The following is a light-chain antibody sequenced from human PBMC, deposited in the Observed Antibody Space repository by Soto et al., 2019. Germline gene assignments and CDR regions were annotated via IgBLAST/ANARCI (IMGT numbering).Light chain of an antibody. CDR2: DAS. CDR3: QQCHDFPYT. CDR1: QKIYRF. J-gene: IGKJ2*01. Sequence: IQMTQSPSSLSASVGDRVTITCRASQKIYRFVNWYQQRPGKAPSLLIYDASTLQGGVPSRFSCSGSGTDFTLTISNLQPEDFATYYCQQCHDFPYTFGQGTSLEIK. V-gene: IGKV1-39*01.